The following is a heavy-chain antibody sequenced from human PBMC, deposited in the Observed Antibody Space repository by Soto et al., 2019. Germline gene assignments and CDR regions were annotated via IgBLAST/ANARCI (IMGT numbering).Heavy chain of an antibody. Sequence: PGGSLRLSCAASGFTFSSYAMSWVRQAPGKGLEWVSAISGSGGSTYYADSVKGRFTISRDNSKNTLYLQMNSLRAEDTAVYYCAKASYYYVGRLGDNTFDIWGQGTMVTVSS. CDR1: GFTFSSYA. J-gene: IGHJ3*02. CDR3: AKASYYYVGRLGDNTFDI. CDR2: ISGSGGST. V-gene: IGHV3-23*01. D-gene: IGHD3-10*02.